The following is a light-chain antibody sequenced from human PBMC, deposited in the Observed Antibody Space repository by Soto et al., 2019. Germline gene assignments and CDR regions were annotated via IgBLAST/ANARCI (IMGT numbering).Light chain of an antibody. CDR2: GAS. CDR1: QSVSSSY. Sequence: EIVLTQSPCTLSVSAGERATLSCRASQSVSSSYLAWYQQKPGQAPRLLIYGASSRATGIPDRFSGSGSGTDFTLPISRLEPEDFAVYYCQQYGSSPPTFGPGTKV. J-gene: IGKJ3*01. V-gene: IGKV3-20*01. CDR3: QQYGSSPPT.